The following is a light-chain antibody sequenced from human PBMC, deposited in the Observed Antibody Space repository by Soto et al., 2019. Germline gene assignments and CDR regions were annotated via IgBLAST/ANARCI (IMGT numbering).Light chain of an antibody. Sequence: VLTQSPGTLSLSPGERATISCRASQTISSSYLAWYQHKPGQAPRLLIYGASSRATGIPHRFSGSGSGTDFTLTLSRQEPEDCGVYYCQQYGGSPPYTFGQGTRLEIK. V-gene: IGKV3-20*01. CDR2: GAS. CDR3: QQYGGSPPYT. CDR1: QTISSSY. J-gene: IGKJ2*01.